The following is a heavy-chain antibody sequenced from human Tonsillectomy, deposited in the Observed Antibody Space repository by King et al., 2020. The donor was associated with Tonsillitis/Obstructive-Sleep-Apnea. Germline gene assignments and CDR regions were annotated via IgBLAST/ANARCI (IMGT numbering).Heavy chain of an antibody. Sequence: QLVQSGAEVKKPGASVKVSCKASGYTFTSYYMHWVRQAPGQGLEWMGIINPSGGSTSYAQKFQGRVTMTRDTSTSTVYMELSSLRSEDTAVYYCARWASDYDFWSGYHDYYYYGMDVWGQGTTVTVSS. J-gene: IGHJ6*02. D-gene: IGHD3-3*01. CDR3: ARWASDYDFWSGYHDYYYYGMDV. CDR1: GYTFTSYY. CDR2: INPSGGST. V-gene: IGHV1-46*01.